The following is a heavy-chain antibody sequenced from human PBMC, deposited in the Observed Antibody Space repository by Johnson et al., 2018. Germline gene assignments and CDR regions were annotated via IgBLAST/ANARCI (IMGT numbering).Heavy chain of an antibody. CDR3: ARRERGFGYYYMDV. V-gene: IGHV1-8*01. Sequence: VQLVESGAEVKKPGASVKVSCKASGYTFTSYDINWVRQATGQGLEGMGWMNPNSGNTGYAQKFQGRVTMTRNTSITTAYMELGSLRSEDTAVYYRARRERGFGYYYMDVWGKGTTVIVSS. D-gene: IGHD3-10*01. CDR2: MNPNSGNT. CDR1: GYTFTSYD. J-gene: IGHJ6*03.